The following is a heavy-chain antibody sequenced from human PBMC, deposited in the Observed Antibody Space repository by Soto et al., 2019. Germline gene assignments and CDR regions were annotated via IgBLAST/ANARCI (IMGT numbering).Heavy chain of an antibody. CDR3: AKAKNDYNWDNRPPFDY. V-gene: IGHV3-23*01. CDR1: GFTLRNYA. D-gene: IGHD1-20*01. CDR2: ISANDVGT. J-gene: IGHJ4*02. Sequence: GGPLRLSCEASGFTLRNYAMTWVRQAPGKGLEWVSLISANDVGTYYAESVKTRFTISTDQSRNTVYLQMDSLRADDTAIYYCAKAKNDYNWDNRPPFDYWGQGTLVTVSS.